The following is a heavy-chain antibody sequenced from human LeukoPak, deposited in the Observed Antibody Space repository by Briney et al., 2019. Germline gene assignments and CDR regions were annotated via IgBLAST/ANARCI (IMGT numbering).Heavy chain of an antibody. J-gene: IGHJ4*02. V-gene: IGHV1-2*02. Sequence: ASVKVSCKASGYTFTGYYMHWVRQAPGQGLEWMGWINPNSGGTNYAQKFQGRVTMTRDTSTSTVYMELSSLRSEDTAVYYCAREDLGVIAVAGTGIDCWGQGTLVTVSS. D-gene: IGHD6-19*01. CDR2: INPNSGGT. CDR1: GYTFTGYY. CDR3: AREDLGVIAVAGTGIDC.